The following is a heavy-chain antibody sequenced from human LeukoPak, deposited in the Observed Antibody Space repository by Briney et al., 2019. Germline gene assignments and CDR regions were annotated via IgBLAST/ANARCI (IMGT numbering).Heavy chain of an antibody. J-gene: IGHJ4*02. CDR1: GDSFSSGIYY. V-gene: IGHV4-31*11. CDR2: IQYSGNT. CDR3: ARSTIYYYDSSGYDRMVPHYFDY. D-gene: IGHD3-22*01. Sequence: SQTLSLTCAFSGDSFSSGIYYWTWIRQHPGKGLEWIGYIQYSGNTYYNPSLRSRLTMSVDTSKNQFSLKLSSVTAADTAVYYCARSTIYYYDSSGYDRMVPHYFDYWGQGTLVTVSS.